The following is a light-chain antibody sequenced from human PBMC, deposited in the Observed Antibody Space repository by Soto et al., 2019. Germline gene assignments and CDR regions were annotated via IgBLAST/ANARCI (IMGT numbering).Light chain of an antibody. V-gene: IGLV2-14*01. CDR3: SSYTSSSLYV. J-gene: IGLJ1*01. CDR2: EVS. Sequence: QSVLTQPASVSGSPGQSITISCTGTSSDVGGYNYVSWYQQHSGKAPKLMIYEVSNRPSGVSNRFSGSKSGNTASLTISGLQAEDEADYSCSSYTSSSLYVFGTGTKVTVL. CDR1: SSDVGGYNY.